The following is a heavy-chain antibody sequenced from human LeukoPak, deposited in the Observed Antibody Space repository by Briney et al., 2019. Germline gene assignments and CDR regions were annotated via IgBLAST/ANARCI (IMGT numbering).Heavy chain of an antibody. Sequence: SVKVSCKASGGTFSSYAISWVRQAPGQGLEWMGGIIPIFGTANYAQKFQGRVTITADKSTSTAYMELSSLRSEDTAVYYCARGSYYDILTGYSGDCYGMDVWGKGTTVTVSS. CDR1: GGTFSSYA. V-gene: IGHV1-69*06. CDR3: ARGSYYDILTGYSGDCYGMDV. D-gene: IGHD3-9*01. J-gene: IGHJ6*04. CDR2: IIPIFGTA.